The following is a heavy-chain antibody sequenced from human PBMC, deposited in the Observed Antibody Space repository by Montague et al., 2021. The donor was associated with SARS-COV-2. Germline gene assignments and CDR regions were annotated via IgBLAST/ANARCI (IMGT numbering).Heavy chain of an antibody. CDR1: GFIFSSYE. V-gene: IGHV3-48*03. J-gene: IGHJ6*02. CDR3: ARGGTYYDFWSGYYNYYYGMDV. CDR2: ISSSGSTI. Sequence: SRRISCAASGFIFSSYEMNWVRQAPGKGLEWVSYISSSGSTIYYADSMKGRFTISRDNAKNSLYLQMNSLRAEDTAVYYCARGGTYYDFWSGYYNYYYGMDVWGQGTAVTVSS. D-gene: IGHD3-3*01.